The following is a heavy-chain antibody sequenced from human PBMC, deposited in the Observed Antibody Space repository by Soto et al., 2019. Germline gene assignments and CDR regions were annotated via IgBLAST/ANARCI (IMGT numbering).Heavy chain of an antibody. CDR3: AGDGGTEMYSSGCYGGAYYYYGMDV. J-gene: IGHJ6*02. V-gene: IGHV3-7*01. D-gene: IGHD6-19*01. CDR1: GFTFSSYW. CDR2: IKQDGSEK. Sequence: EVQLVESGGGLVQPGGSLRLSCAASGFTFSSYWMSWVRQAPGKGLEWVANIKQDGSEKYYVDSVKGRLTISRDNDKKPLKLQMNRLSDQDTAVYYCAGDGGTEMYSSGCYGGAYYYYGMDVWGQGTTDTVSS.